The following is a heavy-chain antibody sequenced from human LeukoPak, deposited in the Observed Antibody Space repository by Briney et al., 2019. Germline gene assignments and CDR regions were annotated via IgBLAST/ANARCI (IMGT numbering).Heavy chain of an antibody. Sequence: GSVKVSCKASGGTFSSYAISWVRQAPGQGLEWMGWINTNTGNPTYAQGFTGRFVFSLDTSVSTTYLQISSLKAEDTAVYYCASGPSYSGSNEYFDYWGQGTLVTVSS. CDR2: INTNTGNP. CDR1: GGTFSSYA. J-gene: IGHJ4*02. V-gene: IGHV7-4-1*02. D-gene: IGHD1-26*01. CDR3: ASGPSYSGSNEYFDY.